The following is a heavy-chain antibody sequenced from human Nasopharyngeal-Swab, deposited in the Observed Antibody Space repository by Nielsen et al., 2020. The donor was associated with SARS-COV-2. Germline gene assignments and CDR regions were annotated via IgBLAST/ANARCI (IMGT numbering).Heavy chain of an antibody. CDR1: GFTFSSYA. CDR3: ARDRSGYYDFDY. D-gene: IGHD3-22*01. V-gene: IGHV3-48*03. J-gene: IGHJ4*02. Sequence: GGSLRLSCAASGFTFSSYAMSWVRQAPGKGLEWGSVISGSGTTIYYADSVKGRFTIYRDNAKNSLYLQMNSLRAEDTSLYYCARDRSGYYDFDYWGQGTLVTVSS. CDR2: ISGSGTTI.